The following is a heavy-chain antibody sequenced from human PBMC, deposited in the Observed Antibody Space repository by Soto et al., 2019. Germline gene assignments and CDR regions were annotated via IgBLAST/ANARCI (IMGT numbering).Heavy chain of an antibody. CDR1: GGTFSSYA. D-gene: IGHD1-26*01. J-gene: IGHJ6*02. CDR3: ASPLSRATRHYYGMDV. CDR2: IIPIFGTA. V-gene: IGHV1-69*13. Sequence: ASVKVSCKASGGTFSSYAISWVRQAPGQGLEWMGGIIPIFGTANYAQKFQGRVTITADESTSTAYMELSSLRSEDTAVYYCASPLSRATRHYYGMDVWGQGTTVTVSS.